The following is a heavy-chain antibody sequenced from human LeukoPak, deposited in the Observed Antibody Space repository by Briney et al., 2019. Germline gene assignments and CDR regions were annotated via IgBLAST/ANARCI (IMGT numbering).Heavy chain of an antibody. V-gene: IGHV3-7*01. CDR1: GFTFNSYW. CDR2: IKQDGSEK. J-gene: IGHJ4*02. Sequence: PGGSLRLSCAASGFTFNSYWMGWVSQAPGKGLEWVGNIKQDGSEKYYVDSVKGRFTVSRDNAKNSLYLQLNSLRAEDTAVYYCAREEGSGFDYWGQGTLVTVSS. D-gene: IGHD2-15*01. CDR3: AREEGSGFDY.